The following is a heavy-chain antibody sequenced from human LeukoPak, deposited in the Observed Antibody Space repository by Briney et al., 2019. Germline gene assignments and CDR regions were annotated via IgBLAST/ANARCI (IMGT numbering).Heavy chain of an antibody. D-gene: IGHD3-16*01. J-gene: IGHJ4*02. CDR2: IWYDGNKQ. CDR3: ARDRGSHDHPFYY. Sequence: GRSLRLSCAASGFTFSSYGMHWVRQAPGKGLEWVAVIWYDGNKQYYADSVKGRFTISRDNPKNTLFLQMNSLRDEDTAVYYCARDRGSHDHPFYYWGQGTLVTVSS. V-gene: IGHV3-33*01. CDR1: GFTFSSYG.